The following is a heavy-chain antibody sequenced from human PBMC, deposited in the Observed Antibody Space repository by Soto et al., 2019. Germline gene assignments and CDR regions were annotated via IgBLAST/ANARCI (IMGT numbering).Heavy chain of an antibody. V-gene: IGHV3-66*01. J-gene: IGHJ4*02. Sequence: PGGSLRLSCAASGFTVSSNYMSWVRQAPGKGLEWVSVTYSGGSTNYADSVKGRSTIFRDNSKNTLYLQMNSLRAEDTAVYYCARFTDYGIDSWGQGTLVTVSS. CDR3: ARFTDYGIDS. CDR1: GFTVSSNY. CDR2: TYSGGST. D-gene: IGHD4-17*01.